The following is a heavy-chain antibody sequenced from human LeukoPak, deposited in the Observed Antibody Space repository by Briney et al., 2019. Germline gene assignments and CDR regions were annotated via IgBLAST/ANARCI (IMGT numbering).Heavy chain of an antibody. V-gene: IGHV3-23*01. CDR3: AKDPYGTRYFDY. Sequence: GGSLRLSCAASGFTFSSHALSWVRQAPGKGLKSVSSLSGSGYNTYYADSVKGRFTISRDNSKNTVYLQMNSLRAEDTAVYYCAKDPYGTRYFDYWGQGTLVTVSS. J-gene: IGHJ4*02. D-gene: IGHD2-2*01. CDR1: GFTFSSHA. CDR2: LSGSGYNT.